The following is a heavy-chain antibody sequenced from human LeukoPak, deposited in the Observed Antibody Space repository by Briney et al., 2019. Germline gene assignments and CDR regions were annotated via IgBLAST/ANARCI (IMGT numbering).Heavy chain of an antibody. CDR2: IYTSGST. D-gene: IGHD5-18*01. CDR1: GYSISSGYY. CDR3: ARVPRGYSYGWTGRFDY. Sequence: PSETLSLTCTVSGYSISSGYYWGWIRQPAGKGLEWIGRIYTSGSTNYNPSLKSRVTISVDTSKNQFSLKLSSVTAADTAVHYCARVPRGYSYGWTGRFDYWGQGTLVTVSS. J-gene: IGHJ4*02. V-gene: IGHV4-61*02.